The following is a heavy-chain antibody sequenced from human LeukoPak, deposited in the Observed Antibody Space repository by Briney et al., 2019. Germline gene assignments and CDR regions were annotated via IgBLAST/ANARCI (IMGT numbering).Heavy chain of an antibody. J-gene: IGHJ4*02. V-gene: IGHV4-4*02. D-gene: IGHD3-10*01. CDR1: GGSISSSNW. CDR3: ARVSMVRGVHFDY. Sequence: PSETLSLTCAVSGGSISSSNWWSWVRQPPGKGLEWIGEIYHSGSTNYNPSLKSRVTISVDKSKNQFSLKLSSVTAADTAVYYCARVSMVRGVHFDYWGRGTLVTVSS. CDR2: IYHSGST.